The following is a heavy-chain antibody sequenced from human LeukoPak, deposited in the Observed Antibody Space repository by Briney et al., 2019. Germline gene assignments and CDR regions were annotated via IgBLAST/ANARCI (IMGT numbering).Heavy chain of an antibody. V-gene: IGHV3-21*01. CDR3: AREGYNGDDAFDI. D-gene: IGHD5-18*01. Sequence: GGSLRLSCAASGFTFSSYSMNWVRQAPGKGLEWVSSISSSSSYIYYADSVKGRFTISRDNAKNSLYLQMNSLRAEDTAVYYCAREGYNGDDAFDIWGQGTMVTVSS. J-gene: IGHJ3*02. CDR1: GFTFSSYS. CDR2: ISSSSSYI.